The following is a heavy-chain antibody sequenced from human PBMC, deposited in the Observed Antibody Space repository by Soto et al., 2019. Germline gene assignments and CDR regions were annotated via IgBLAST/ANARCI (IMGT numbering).Heavy chain of an antibody. V-gene: IGHV3-74*03. CDR3: VRDGTSTMPYDY. CDR2: LETDGSTT. CDR1: GFSLSDHW. D-gene: IGHD1-1*01. Sequence: EVQLVESGGGLVQPGGSLRLSCAASGFSLSDHWMHWVRQAPGKGLVWVSRLETDGSTTAYADSVRGRFSISRDNAKNTLYLQRNRLRAEDTAVYYCVRDGTSTMPYDYWGQGTLVTVSS. J-gene: IGHJ4*02.